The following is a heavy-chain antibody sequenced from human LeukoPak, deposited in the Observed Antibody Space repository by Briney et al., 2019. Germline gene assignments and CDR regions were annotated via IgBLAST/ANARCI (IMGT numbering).Heavy chain of an antibody. V-gene: IGHV3-9*01. J-gene: IGHJ2*01. CDR1: GFTFDDYA. CDR3: AKSLGSGRFYWYFDL. CDR2: ISWNSGSI. D-gene: IGHD3-10*02. Sequence: GGSLRLSCAASGFTFDDYAMHWVRQAPGKGLEWVSGISWNSGSIGYADSVKGRFTISRDNAKNSLYLQMNSLRAEDTAIYYCAKSLGSGRFYWYFDLWGRGTLVTVSS.